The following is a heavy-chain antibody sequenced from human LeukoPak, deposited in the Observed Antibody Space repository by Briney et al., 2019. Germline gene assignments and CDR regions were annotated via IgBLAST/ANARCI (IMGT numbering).Heavy chain of an antibody. Sequence: ASVKVSCKASGYTFTSYDINWVRQATGQGLEWMGWMNPNSGNTGYAQKFQGRVTMTRNTSISTAYMELSSLRSEDTAVYYCARGRGAYFGGDCSYFDYWGQGTLVTVSS. V-gene: IGHV1-8*01. CDR1: GYTFTSYD. D-gene: IGHD2-21*02. CDR3: ARGRGAYFGGDCSYFDY. J-gene: IGHJ4*02. CDR2: MNPNSGNT.